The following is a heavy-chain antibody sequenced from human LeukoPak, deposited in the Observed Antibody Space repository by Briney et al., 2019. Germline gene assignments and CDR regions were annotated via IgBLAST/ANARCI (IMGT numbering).Heavy chain of an antibody. CDR3: AKWATGRSLDY. CDR1: GFTFNTYA. CDR2: ISGSGGST. Sequence: PGGSLRLSCAASGFTFNTYAVNWVRQAPGKGLEWVSTISGSGGSTYYADSVQGRFTISRDNSKNTLYLQMSSLRAEDTAMFYCAKWATGRSLDYWGQGTLVTVSS. V-gene: IGHV3-23*01. J-gene: IGHJ4*02. D-gene: IGHD3-3*01.